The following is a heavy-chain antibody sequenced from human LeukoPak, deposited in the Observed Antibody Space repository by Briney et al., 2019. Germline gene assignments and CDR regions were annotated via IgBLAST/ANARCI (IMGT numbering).Heavy chain of an antibody. CDR1: GFTFSSYA. D-gene: IGHD6-13*01. CDR3: AKRRGDSSSWTRFDY. J-gene: IGHJ4*02. Sequence: GGSLRLSCAASGFTFSSYAMSWVRQAPGKGLEWVSAISGSGGSTYYADSVKGRFTISRDNSKNTLYLQMNSLRAEDTAVYYCAKRRGDSSSWTRFDYWGQGTLVTVSS. CDR2: ISGSGGST. V-gene: IGHV3-23*01.